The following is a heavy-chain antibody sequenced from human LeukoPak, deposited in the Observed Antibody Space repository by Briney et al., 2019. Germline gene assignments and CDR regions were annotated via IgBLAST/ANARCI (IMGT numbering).Heavy chain of an antibody. CDR1: GGSFSGYY. CDR2: IYYSGST. D-gene: IGHD3-10*01. CDR3: ARVGRIWFGELYVDY. V-gene: IGHV4-34*09. J-gene: IGHJ4*02. Sequence: PSETLSLTCAVYGGSFSGYYWSWIRQPPGKGLEWIGYIYYSGSTYYNPPLKSRVTISVDTSKNQFSLKLSSVTAADTAVYYCARVGRIWFGELYVDYWGQGTLVTVSS.